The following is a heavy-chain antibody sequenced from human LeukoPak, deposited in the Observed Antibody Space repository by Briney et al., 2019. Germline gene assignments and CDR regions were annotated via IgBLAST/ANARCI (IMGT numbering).Heavy chain of an antibody. CDR2: ISAYNGNT. V-gene: IGHV1-18*01. CDR1: GYTFTSYG. D-gene: IGHD3-10*01. J-gene: IGHJ4*02. CDR3: ARDRGMVRGVIPDY. Sequence: ASVKVSCKASGYTFTSYGISWVRQAPGQGLEWMGWISAYNGNTNYAQKFQGRVTMATDTSTSTAYMELRSLRSDDTAVYYCARDRGMVRGVIPDYWGQGTLVTVSS.